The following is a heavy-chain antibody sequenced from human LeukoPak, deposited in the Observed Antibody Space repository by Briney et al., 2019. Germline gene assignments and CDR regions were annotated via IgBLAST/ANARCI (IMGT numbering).Heavy chain of an antibody. CDR3: ARDYCTNGVCYQGLDP. V-gene: IGHV1-46*01. Sequence: GASVKVSCKASGYTFTSYYMHWVRQAPGQGLEWMGIINPSGGSTSYAQKFQGRVTMTRDMSTSTVYMELSSLRSEDTAVYYCARDYCTNGVCYQGLDPWGQGTLVTVSS. CDR1: GYTFTSYY. CDR2: INPSGGST. J-gene: IGHJ5*02. D-gene: IGHD2-8*01.